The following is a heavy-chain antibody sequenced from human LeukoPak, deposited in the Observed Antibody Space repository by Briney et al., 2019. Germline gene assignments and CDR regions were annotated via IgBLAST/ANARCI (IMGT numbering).Heavy chain of an antibody. D-gene: IGHD3-10*01. J-gene: IGHJ3*02. Sequence: SETLSLTCTVSGGSISSSSYYWGWIRQPPGKGLEWIGSIYYSGSTYYNPPLKSRVTISVDTTKNQFSLKLSSVTAADTAVYYCARPDGELDAFDIWGQGTMVTVSS. CDR2: IYYSGST. CDR1: GGSISSSSYY. CDR3: ARPDGELDAFDI. V-gene: IGHV4-39*01.